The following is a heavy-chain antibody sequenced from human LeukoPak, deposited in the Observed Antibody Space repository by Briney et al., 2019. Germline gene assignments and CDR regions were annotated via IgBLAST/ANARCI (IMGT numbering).Heavy chain of an antibody. CDR1: GGSISSYY. D-gene: IGHD2-15*01. Sequence: SETLSLTCTVSGGSISSYYWSWIRQPPGKGLEWIGYIYYSGSTNYNPSLKSRVTISVDTSKNQFSLKLSSVTAADTAVYYCARAALGGRENAFDIWGQGTMVTVSS. V-gene: IGHV4-59*13. CDR3: ARAALGGRENAFDI. CDR2: IYYSGST. J-gene: IGHJ3*02.